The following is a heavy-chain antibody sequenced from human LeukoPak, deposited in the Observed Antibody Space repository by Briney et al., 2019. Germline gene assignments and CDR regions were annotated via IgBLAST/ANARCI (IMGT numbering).Heavy chain of an antibody. CDR3: ARGGYVDSGDYISQSPEVLLGVGGCYFDY. CDR2: IVPIFGTA. Sequence: SVTVSCTASGGTFSSYAISWVRQAPGQGLEWMGGIVPIFGTANYAQKFQGRVTITADESTSTAYMELSSLRSEDTAVYYCARGGYVDSGDYISQSPEVLLGVGGCYFDYWGQGTLVAVSS. D-gene: IGHD4-17*01. V-gene: IGHV1-69*13. J-gene: IGHJ4*02. CDR1: GGTFSSYA.